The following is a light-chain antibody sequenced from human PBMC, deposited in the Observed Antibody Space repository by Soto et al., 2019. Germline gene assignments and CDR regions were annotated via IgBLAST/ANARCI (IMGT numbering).Light chain of an antibody. Sequence: QSVLTQPPSASGTPGQRVTISCSGASSNIGSNYVSWYQHLPGTAPKLLIHRNDQRPSGVPERFSASKSGTSASLAISGLRSEDEADYYCAAWDDSLSGPVFGGGTKLTVL. CDR1: SSNIGSNY. CDR3: AAWDDSLSGPV. CDR2: RND. V-gene: IGLV1-47*01. J-gene: IGLJ3*02.